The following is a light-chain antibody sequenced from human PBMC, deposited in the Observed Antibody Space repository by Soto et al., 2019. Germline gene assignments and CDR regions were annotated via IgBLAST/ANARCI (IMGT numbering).Light chain of an antibody. J-gene: IGKJ4*01. Sequence: IQLTQSPSSLSASVGDRVTITCRTSQGISSYLAWYQQKPEKAPKLLIYAASTLQSGVPSRFSGSGSGTDFTLTISSLQPEDFATYYCQQLNSYLLPFGGGTKVEIK. V-gene: IGKV1-9*01. CDR1: QGISSY. CDR3: QQLNSYLLP. CDR2: AAS.